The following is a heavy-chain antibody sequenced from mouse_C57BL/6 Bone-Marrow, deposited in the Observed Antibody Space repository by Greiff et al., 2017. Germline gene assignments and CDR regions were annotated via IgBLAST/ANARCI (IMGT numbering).Heavy chain of an antibody. D-gene: IGHD4-1*01. V-gene: IGHV1-82*01. J-gene: IGHJ2*01. CDR1: GYAFSSSW. CDR2: IYPGDGDT. Sequence: VQLQQSGPELVKPGASVKISCKASGYAFSSSWMNWVKQRPGKGLEWIGRIYPGDGDTNYNGKFKGKATLTADKSSSTAYMQLSSLASEDSAVYFCARSRTWDWYFDYWGQGTTLTVSS. CDR3: ARSRTWDWYFDY.